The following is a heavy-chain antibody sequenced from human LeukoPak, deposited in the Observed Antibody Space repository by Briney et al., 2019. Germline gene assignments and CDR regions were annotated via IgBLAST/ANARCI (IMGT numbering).Heavy chain of an antibody. CDR3: ARIGDILTGYYYFDY. D-gene: IGHD3-9*01. Sequence: GASVKVSCKASGYAFTSYDINWGRQAPGQGLEWMGWMNPNSGNTGYAQKFQGRVTMTRNTSISTAYMELSSLRSEDTAVYYCARIGDILTGYYYFDYWGQGTLVTVSS. J-gene: IGHJ4*02. V-gene: IGHV1-8*01. CDR2: MNPNSGNT. CDR1: GYAFTSYD.